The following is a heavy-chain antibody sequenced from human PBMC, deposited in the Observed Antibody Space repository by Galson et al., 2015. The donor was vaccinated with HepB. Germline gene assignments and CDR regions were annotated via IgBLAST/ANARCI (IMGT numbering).Heavy chain of an antibody. V-gene: IGHV1-18*01. J-gene: IGHJ4*02. CDR3: ARVPTDLYPNDY. D-gene: IGHD4-17*01. CDR2: ISAYNGNT. CDR1: GYTFTSYG. Sequence: SVKVSCKASGYTFTSYGISWVRQAPGQGLEWMGWISAYNGNTNYAQKLQGRVTTTTDTSTSTAYMELRSLRSDDTAVYYCARVPTDLYPNDYWGQGTLVTVSS.